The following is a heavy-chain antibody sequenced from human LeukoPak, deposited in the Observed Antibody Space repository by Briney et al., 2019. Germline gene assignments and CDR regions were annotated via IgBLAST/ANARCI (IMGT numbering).Heavy chain of an antibody. CDR1: GYTFTSYY. D-gene: IGHD3-22*01. CDR3: ARDSSYYYDSSGYVF. CDR2: INPSGGST. Sequence: ASVKVSCKASGYTFTSYYMHWVRQAPGQGLEWMGIINPSGGSTSYAQKLQGRVTMTTDTSTSTAYMELRSLRSDDTAVYYCARDSSYYYDSSGYVFWGQGTLVTVSS. J-gene: IGHJ4*02. V-gene: IGHV1-46*01.